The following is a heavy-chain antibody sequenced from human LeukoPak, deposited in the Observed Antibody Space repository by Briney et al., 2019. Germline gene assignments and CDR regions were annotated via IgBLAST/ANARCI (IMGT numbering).Heavy chain of an antibody. CDR1: GGSISSGPYY. CDR2: IYSSGST. Sequence: NPSETLSLTCTVSGGSISSGPYYWTWIRQPAGKGLEWIGRIYSSGSTNYNPSLKSRVTISVDTSKNQFSLKLSSVTAADTAVYYCARDWGDLVVPADAFDIWGQGTMVTVSS. CDR3: ARDWGDLVVPADAFDI. J-gene: IGHJ3*02. V-gene: IGHV4-61*02. D-gene: IGHD2-2*01.